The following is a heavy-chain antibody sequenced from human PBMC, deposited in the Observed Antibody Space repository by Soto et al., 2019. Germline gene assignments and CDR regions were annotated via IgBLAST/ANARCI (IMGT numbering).Heavy chain of an antibody. Sequence: GASVKVSCKASGYTFTGYYMHWVRQAPGQGLEWMGWINPNSGGIDYAQKFQGRVTMTRDTSISTAYMELRRLRSDDAAVDYCARGPNYYGSGSYYKSVNYYYGMDVWGQGTTVTVSS. J-gene: IGHJ6*02. CDR1: GYTFTGYY. D-gene: IGHD3-10*01. CDR3: ARGPNYYGSGSYYKSVNYYYGMDV. V-gene: IGHV1-2*02. CDR2: INPNSGGI.